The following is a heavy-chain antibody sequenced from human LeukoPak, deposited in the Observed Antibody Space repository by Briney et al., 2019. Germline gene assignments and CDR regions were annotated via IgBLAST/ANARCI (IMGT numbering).Heavy chain of an antibody. J-gene: IGHJ4*02. D-gene: IGHD3-22*01. V-gene: IGHV2-70*11. CDR1: GGSISSYYW. Sequence: TLSLTCTVSGGSISSYYWSWIRQPPGKALEWLARIDWDDDKYYSTSLKTRLTISKDTSKNQVVLTMTNMDPVDTATYYCARGRGYYYDSSGYLIDYWGQGTLVTVSS. CDR2: IDWDDDK. CDR3: ARGRGYYYDSSGYLIDY.